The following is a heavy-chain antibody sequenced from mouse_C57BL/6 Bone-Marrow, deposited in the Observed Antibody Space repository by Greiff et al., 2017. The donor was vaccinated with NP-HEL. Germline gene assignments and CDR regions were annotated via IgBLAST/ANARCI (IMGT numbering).Heavy chain of an antibody. CDR2: INPNNGGT. J-gene: IGHJ1*03. CDR1: GYTFTDYY. Sequence: VQLKQSGPELVKPGASVKISCKASGYTFTDYYMNWVKQSHGKSLEWIGDINPNNGGTSYNQKFKGKATLTVDKSSSTAYMELRSLTSEDSSVYYCAREDFYWYFDVWGTGTTVTVSS. CDR3: AREDFYWYFDV. V-gene: IGHV1-26*01.